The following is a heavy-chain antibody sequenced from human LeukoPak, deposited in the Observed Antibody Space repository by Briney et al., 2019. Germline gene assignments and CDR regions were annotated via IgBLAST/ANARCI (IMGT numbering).Heavy chain of an antibody. V-gene: IGHV3-30*18. CDR1: GFTFSSYG. J-gene: IGHJ4*02. Sequence: GGSLRLSCAASGFTFSSYGMHWVRQAPGKGLEWVAVISYDGSNKYYAVSVKGRFTISRDNSKNTLYLQMNSLRAEDTCVYYCAKGSDYPDNWGQGTLVTVSS. CDR2: ISYDGSNK. CDR3: AKGSDYPDN.